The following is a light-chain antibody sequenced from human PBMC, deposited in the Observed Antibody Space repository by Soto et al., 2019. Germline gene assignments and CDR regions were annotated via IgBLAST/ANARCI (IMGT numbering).Light chain of an antibody. V-gene: IGLV2-14*01. CDR3: SSYTSSSPVV. J-gene: IGLJ2*01. Sequence: QSVLTQPASVSGSPGQSITISCTGTSRDVGGYNYVSWYQQHPGKAPKLMIYDVSTRPSGVSNRFSGSKSGNTASLTISGLKAEDEADYYCSSYTSSSPVVFGGGTKLTVL. CDR2: DVS. CDR1: SRDVGGYNY.